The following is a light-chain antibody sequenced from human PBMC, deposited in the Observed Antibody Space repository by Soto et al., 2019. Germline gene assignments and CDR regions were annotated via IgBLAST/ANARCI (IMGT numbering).Light chain of an antibody. V-gene: IGKV3-20*01. CDR2: GAF. J-gene: IGKJ1*01. CDR1: QSVSSNY. CDR3: QQYGSSPGT. Sequence: EIVLTQSPGTLSLSPGERATFSCRASQSVSSNYLAWYQQKPGQAPRLLIYGAFKRATGIPDRFSGSGSGTDFTLTISRMEPEDFAIYFCQQYGSSPGTFGQGTKV.